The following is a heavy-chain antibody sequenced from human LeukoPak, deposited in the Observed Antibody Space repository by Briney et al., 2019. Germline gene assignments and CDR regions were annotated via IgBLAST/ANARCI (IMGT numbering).Heavy chain of an antibody. Sequence: PGGSLRLSCVASGFTFSGYAMSWVRQAPGKGLEWISYINRDSRLIQYTDSVKGRFTISRDNAKNTLYLQMDSLRGEDTAVYYCAKDFRIGYSAHFDYWGQGALVTVSS. CDR2: INRDSRLI. CDR1: GFTFSGYA. J-gene: IGHJ4*02. CDR3: AKDFRIGYSAHFDY. V-gene: IGHV3-48*01. D-gene: IGHD2-21*01.